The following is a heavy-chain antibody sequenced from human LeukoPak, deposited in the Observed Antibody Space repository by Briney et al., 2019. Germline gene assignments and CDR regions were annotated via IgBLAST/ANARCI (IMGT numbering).Heavy chain of an antibody. CDR3: ARDHCTSSGCYEYYYYGVDV. CDR2: INPNSGGT. Sequence: ASVKVSCKAFGYTFTDYYIQWVRKAPGQGLEWMGWINPNSGGTNSAQKFQGRVTMTRDTSVSTAYMELSRLRSDDTAVYYCARDHCTSSGCYEYYYYGVDVWGQGTTVTVSS. V-gene: IGHV1-2*02. D-gene: IGHD2-2*01. J-gene: IGHJ6*02. CDR1: GYTFTDYY.